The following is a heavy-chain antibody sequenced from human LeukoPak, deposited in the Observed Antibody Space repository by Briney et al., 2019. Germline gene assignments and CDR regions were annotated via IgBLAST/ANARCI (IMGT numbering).Heavy chain of an antibody. V-gene: IGHV3-7*01. J-gene: IGHJ4*02. CDR1: GFTFSSYW. CDR2: IKQDGSEK. D-gene: IGHD3-10*01. CDR3: AKDSASMVRGVIITRHFDY. Sequence: PGGSLRLSCAASGFTFSSYWMSWVRQAPGKGLEWVANIKQDGSEKYYVDSVKGRFTISRDNSKNTLYLQMNSLRAEDTAVYYCAKDSASMVRGVIITRHFDYWGQGTLVTVSS.